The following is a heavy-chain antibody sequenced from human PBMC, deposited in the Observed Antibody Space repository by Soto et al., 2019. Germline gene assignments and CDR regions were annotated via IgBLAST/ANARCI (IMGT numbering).Heavy chain of an antibody. CDR2: INHSGST. CDR3: ARGQFGFVVVVAAKNNWFDP. V-gene: IGHV4-34*01. CDR1: GGSFSGYY. Sequence: PSETLSLTCAVYGGSFSGYYWSWIRQPPGKGLEWIGEINHSGSTNYNPSLKSRVTISVDTSKNQFSLKLSSVTAADTAVYYCARGQFGFVVVVAAKNNWFDPWGQGTLVTVSS. J-gene: IGHJ5*02. D-gene: IGHD2-15*01.